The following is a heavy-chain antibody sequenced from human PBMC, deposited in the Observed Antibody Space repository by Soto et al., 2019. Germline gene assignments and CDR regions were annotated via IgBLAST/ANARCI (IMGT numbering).Heavy chain of an antibody. CDR3: AAGEENYYYGMDV. CDR1: GFTFTSSA. CDR2: IVVGSGNT. J-gene: IGHJ6*02. Sequence: SVKVSCKASGFTFTSSAVQWVRQARGQRLEWIGWIVVGSGNTNYAQKFQERVTITRDMSTSTAYMEPSSLRSEDTAVYYCAAGEENYYYGMDVWGQGTTVTVSS. V-gene: IGHV1-58*01.